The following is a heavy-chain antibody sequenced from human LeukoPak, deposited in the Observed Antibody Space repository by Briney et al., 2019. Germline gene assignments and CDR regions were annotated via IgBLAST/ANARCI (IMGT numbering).Heavy chain of an antibody. CDR2: ISAYNGNT. V-gene: IGHV1-18*04. J-gene: IGHJ6*02. CDR3: TRTLIVGAVTRFYGMDV. CDR1: GYTFTSYG. Sequence: ASVKVSCKASGYTFTSYGISWVRQAPGQGLEWMGWISAYNGNTNYAQKLQGRVTMTTDTSTSTAYMELRSLRSDDTAVYYCTRTLIVGAVTRFYGMDVWGQGTAVTVSS. D-gene: IGHD1-26*01.